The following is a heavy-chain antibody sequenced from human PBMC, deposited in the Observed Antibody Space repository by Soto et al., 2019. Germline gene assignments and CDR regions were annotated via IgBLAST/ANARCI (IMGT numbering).Heavy chain of an antibody. Sequence: QVQLQESGPGLVEPSQTLSLTCTVSAVCISNDGYFWTWIRQRPGKGPEWIGYISNSGSSFSNPALRSRLAFSIDTSKNQFSLKLTSMTAADTAIYYCASRVPRRSYLGVFHYWGYGTLVTVSS. D-gene: IGHD1-26*01. V-gene: IGHV4-31*03. CDR2: ISNSGSS. J-gene: IGHJ4*01. CDR3: ASRVPRRSYLGVFHY. CDR1: AVCISNDGYF.